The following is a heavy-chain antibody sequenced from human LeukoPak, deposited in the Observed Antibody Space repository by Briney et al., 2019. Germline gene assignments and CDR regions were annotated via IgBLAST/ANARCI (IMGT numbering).Heavy chain of an antibody. D-gene: IGHD6-19*01. CDR2: IWYDGSNK. Sequence: GRSLRLSCAASGFTFSSYGMHWVRQAPGKGLEWVAVIWYDGSNKYYADSVKGRFTFSRDNSKNTLYLQMNSLRAEDTAVYYCASTSGWYEPIDYWGQGTLVTVSS. J-gene: IGHJ4*02. CDR3: ASTSGWYEPIDY. CDR1: GFTFSSYG. V-gene: IGHV3-33*01.